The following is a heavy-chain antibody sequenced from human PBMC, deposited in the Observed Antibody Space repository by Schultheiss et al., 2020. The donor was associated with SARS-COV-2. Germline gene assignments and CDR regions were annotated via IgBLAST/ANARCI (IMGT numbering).Heavy chain of an antibody. CDR1: GFTFSSYD. D-gene: IGHD6-19*01. CDR2: IWYDGSNK. V-gene: IGHV3-33*06. CDR3: AKDLRPSSGWYAYYFDY. Sequence: GGSLRLSCAASGFTFSSYDMHWVRQATGKGLEWVAVIWYDGSNKYYADSVKGRFTISRDNSKNTLYLQMNSLRAEDTAVYYCAKDLRPSSGWYAYYFDYWGQGALVTVSS. J-gene: IGHJ4*02.